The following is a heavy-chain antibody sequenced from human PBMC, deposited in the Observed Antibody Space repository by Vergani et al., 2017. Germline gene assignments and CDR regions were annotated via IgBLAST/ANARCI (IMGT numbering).Heavy chain of an antibody. CDR1: GGSISSYY. J-gene: IGHJ6*02. V-gene: IGHV4-59*01. CDR3: ARSARDSSSWDYYYGMDV. CDR2: IYYSGST. D-gene: IGHD6-13*01. Sequence: QVQLQESGPGLVKPSETLSLTCTVSGGSISSYYWSWIRQPPGKGLEWIGYIYYSGSTNYNPSLKSRVTISVDTSKNQFSLKRSSVTAAATAVYYCARSARDSSSWDYYYGMDVGGQGTTVTVS.